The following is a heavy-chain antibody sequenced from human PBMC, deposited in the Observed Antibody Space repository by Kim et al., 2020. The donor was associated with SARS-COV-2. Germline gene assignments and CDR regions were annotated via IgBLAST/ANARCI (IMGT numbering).Heavy chain of an antibody. J-gene: IGHJ4*02. CDR3: ARDSLPRSGWYRV. Sequence: SQKFQGRVTITRDTSASTAYMELSSLRSEDTAVYYCARDSLPRSGWYRVWGQGTLVTVSS. D-gene: IGHD6-19*01. V-gene: IGHV1-3*01.